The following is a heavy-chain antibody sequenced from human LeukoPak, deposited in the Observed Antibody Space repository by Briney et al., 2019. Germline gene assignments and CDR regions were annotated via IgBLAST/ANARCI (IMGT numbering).Heavy chain of an antibody. Sequence: GGSLRLSCAASGFTFDDYGMSWVRQAPGKGREWVAGINWNGGSTVYADSVKGRFTIARDNAKNSLYLQMNSLRAEDTALYYCARLIRWQLLYPSAMDVWGKGTTVTVSS. J-gene: IGHJ6*03. D-gene: IGHD2-2*02. CDR1: GFTFDDYG. CDR3: ARLIRWQLLYPSAMDV. V-gene: IGHV3-20*04. CDR2: INWNGGST.